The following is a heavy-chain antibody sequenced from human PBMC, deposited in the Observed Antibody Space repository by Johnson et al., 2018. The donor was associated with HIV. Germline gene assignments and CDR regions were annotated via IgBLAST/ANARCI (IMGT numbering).Heavy chain of an antibody. CDR2: IYTDGRT. CDR1: GFAVRSKD. Sequence: VQLVESGGGLIQPGGSLRLSCAASGFAVRSKDMNWVRQDPGKGLEWVSLIYTDGRTYYAGSVKGRFSISRDNSKNTVYLQMNSLSAEDTAVYDCARGQQYMGAWSFEIWGQGTMVTISS. V-gene: IGHV3-66*03. J-gene: IGHJ3*02. CDR3: ARGQQYMGAWSFEI. D-gene: IGHD3-16*01.